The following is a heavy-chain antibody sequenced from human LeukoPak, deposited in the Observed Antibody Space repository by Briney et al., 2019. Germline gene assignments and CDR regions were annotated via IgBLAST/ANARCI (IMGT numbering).Heavy chain of an antibody. Sequence: PGGSLRLSCAASGFTFSSYGMSWVRQAPGKGLEWVSAISASGGSTYYADSVKGRLSISRDNSKNTLYLQMNSLRAEDTAVYFCAKDCCGDYRLYDYWGQGTLVTVSS. J-gene: IGHJ4*02. CDR1: GFTFSSYG. D-gene: IGHD4-17*01. V-gene: IGHV3-23*01. CDR3: AKDCCGDYRLYDY. CDR2: ISASGGST.